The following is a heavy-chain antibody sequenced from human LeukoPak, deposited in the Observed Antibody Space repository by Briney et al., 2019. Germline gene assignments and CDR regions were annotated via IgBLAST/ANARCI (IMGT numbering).Heavy chain of an antibody. D-gene: IGHD5-12*01. Sequence: GVLGLSCAASGFTFSSYWMHWVRQAPGKGLVWVSRINSDGSSTSYADSVRGRFSISRDNAKNTLYLQMNSLRAEDTAVYYCARGPSGYHNTGGQGTLVTVSS. CDR3: ARGPSGYHNT. CDR2: INSDGSST. J-gene: IGHJ4*02. V-gene: IGHV3-74*01. CDR1: GFTFSSYW.